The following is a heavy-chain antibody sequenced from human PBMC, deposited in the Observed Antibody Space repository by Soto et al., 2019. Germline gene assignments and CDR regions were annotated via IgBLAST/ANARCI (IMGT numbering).Heavy chain of an antibody. CDR3: ARGRYGDY. Sequence: QAHLAQSGPEVKKPGASVKVSCKGSGYIFTSYGIAWVRQAPGHGLEWMGWISAHNGNTEYAQKFQGRVTVTRDTSTSTAYLELRSLRSDDTALYYCARGRYGDYWGQGALVTVSS. J-gene: IGHJ4*02. D-gene: IGHD4-17*01. CDR1: GYIFTSYG. CDR2: ISAHNGNT. V-gene: IGHV1-18*01.